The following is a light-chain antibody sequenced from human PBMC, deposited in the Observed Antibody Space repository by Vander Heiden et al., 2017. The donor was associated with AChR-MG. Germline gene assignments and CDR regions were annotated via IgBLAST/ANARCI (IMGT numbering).Light chain of an antibody. CDR1: QSVRSY. CDR2: AAS. CDR3: QQSYTTPWT. V-gene: IGKV1-39*01. Sequence: DIQMTQSPSSLSAPVGDRVPVTCRASQSVRSYLHWYQQKPGEAPKLLIYAASTLQSGVPSKFSGSGSGTDFTLTISSLQPGDSATYYCQQSYTTPWTFGQGTKVEIK. J-gene: IGKJ1*01.